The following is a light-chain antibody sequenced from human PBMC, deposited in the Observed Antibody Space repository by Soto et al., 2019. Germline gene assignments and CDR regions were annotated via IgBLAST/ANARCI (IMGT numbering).Light chain of an antibody. CDR2: EAS. J-gene: IGKJ3*01. CDR1: QRISSR. CDR3: QHYDTYPFT. V-gene: IGKV1-5*03. Sequence: DIQMTQSPSTLSASVGDRVTITCRASQRISSRLAWYQQKPGKAPNLLIYEASSLESGVPSRFSGTGSGTEFTLTISRLQPDDFPTYYCQHYDTYPFTFGPGTKVHIK.